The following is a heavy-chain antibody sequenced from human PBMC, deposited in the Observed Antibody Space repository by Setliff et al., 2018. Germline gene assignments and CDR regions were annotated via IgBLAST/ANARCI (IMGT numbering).Heavy chain of an antibody. D-gene: IGHD3-3*01. V-gene: IGHV3-7*01. CDR1: GFTFSSLW. CDR3: AKAASPLFAINGVEYYFDS. CDR2: INPHGSEK. J-gene: IGHJ4*02. Sequence: PGESLKISCAASGFTFSSLWMSWVRQAPGKGLEWLASINPHGSEKYHADSVKGRFTISRDNAKNSLSLQMNNLRTEDTAVYFCAKAASPLFAINGVEYYFDSWGQGNLVTVSS.